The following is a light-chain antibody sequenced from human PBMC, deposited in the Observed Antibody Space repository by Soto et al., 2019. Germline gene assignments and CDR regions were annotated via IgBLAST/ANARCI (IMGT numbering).Light chain of an antibody. CDR2: DVS. J-gene: IGLJ1*01. CDR3: SSYTSSSTLV. V-gene: IGLV2-14*01. CDR1: SSDVGGYNY. Sequence: QSALTQPASVSGSPGQSITISCTGTSSDVGGYNYVSWYQQHPGKAPKLMIYDVSNRPSGVSNRFSGSKAGNTSSLTIYGLKAEDEADYYCSSYTSSSTLVFGTGTKLTVL.